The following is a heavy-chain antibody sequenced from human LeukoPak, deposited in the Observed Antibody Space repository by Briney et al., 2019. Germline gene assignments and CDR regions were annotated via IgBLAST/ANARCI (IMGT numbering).Heavy chain of an antibody. V-gene: IGHV4-61*02. J-gene: IGHJ6*03. D-gene: IGHD4-11*01. CDR3: ARSTVLRDYYYYMDV. CDR1: GGSISSGSYY. CDR2: IYTSGST. Sequence: SETLSLTCTVSGGSISSGSYYWSWIRQPAGKGLEWIGRIYTSGSTNYNPSLKSRVTISVDTSKNQFSLKLSSVTAADTAVYYCARSTVLRDYYYYMDVWGKGTTVTVSS.